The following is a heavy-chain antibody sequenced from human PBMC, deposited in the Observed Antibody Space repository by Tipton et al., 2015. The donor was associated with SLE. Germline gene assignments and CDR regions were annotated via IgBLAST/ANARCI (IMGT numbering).Heavy chain of an antibody. CDR1: GFSLSKSA. V-gene: IGHV3-21*01. CDR3: ARDPGGDYSEAFDI. CDR2: ISGGDGDI. J-gene: IGHJ3*02. D-gene: IGHD2-15*01. Sequence: SLRLSCVASGFSLSKSAMGWVRQAPGKGLEWVSAISGGDGDIYYADSVKGRFTISRDNAKNSLYLQMNSLRAEDTAVYYCARDPGGDYSEAFDIWGQGTMVTVSS.